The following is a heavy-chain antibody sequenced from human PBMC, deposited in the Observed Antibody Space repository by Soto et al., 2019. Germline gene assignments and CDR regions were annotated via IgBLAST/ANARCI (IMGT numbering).Heavy chain of an antibody. V-gene: IGHV1-69*12. J-gene: IGHJ6*02. CDR1: GGTFSSYA. CDR2: IIPIFGTA. CDR3: AREAWVLIENYYYYGMDV. Sequence: QVQLVQSGAEVKKPGSSVKVSCKASGGTFSSYAISWVRQAPGQGLEWMGGIIPIFGTANYAQKFQGRVTITADESTSTAYMELSSLRSEDTAVYYCAREAWVLIENYYYYGMDVWGQGTTVTVSS. D-gene: IGHD1-26*01.